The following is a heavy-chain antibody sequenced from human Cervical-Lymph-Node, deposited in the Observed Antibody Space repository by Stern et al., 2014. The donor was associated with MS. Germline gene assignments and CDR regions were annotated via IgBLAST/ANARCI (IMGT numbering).Heavy chain of an antibody. D-gene: IGHD1-20*01. V-gene: IGHV3-21*01. J-gene: IGHJ4*02. CDR1: GFTFSSYS. CDR3: ARFETVNWNGVCD. Sequence: EMQLEESGGGLVKPGGSLRLSCAASGFTFSSYSMNWVRQAPGKGLEWVSSISSDSVHILYADSAKGRFTISRDNAKNSLYLQMNSLSAEDTAVYYCARFETVNWNGVCDWGQGTLVTVSS. CDR2: ISSDSVHI.